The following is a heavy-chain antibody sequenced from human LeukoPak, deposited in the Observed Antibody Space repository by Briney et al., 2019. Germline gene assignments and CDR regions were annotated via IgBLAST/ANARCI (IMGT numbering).Heavy chain of an antibody. J-gene: IGHJ4*02. Sequence: SETLSLTCTVSGGSMRSWSWSWIRQPPGKGLEWIGYIYDRGNTNYNPSLKSRVTISSDTSKNQFSLKLSSVTAADTAVYYCARGRPPLRLVWGRFYFDYWGQGTLVTVSS. V-gene: IGHV4-59*12. D-gene: IGHD5-12*01. CDR1: GGSMRSWS. CDR2: IYDRGNT. CDR3: ARGRPPLRLVWGRFYFDY.